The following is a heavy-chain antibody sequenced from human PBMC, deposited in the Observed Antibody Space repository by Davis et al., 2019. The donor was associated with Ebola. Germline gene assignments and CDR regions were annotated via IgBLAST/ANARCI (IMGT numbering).Heavy chain of an antibody. CDR2: ISVGSDKS. CDR1: GFIINGYG. Sequence: GESLKISCAASGFIINGYGLNWVRQAPGKGLEWVSFISVGSDKSYYADSVQGRFTISRDNAKNSLYLQMNSLTAEDTAVYYCVRTTYGAPEYWGQGTLVTVSS. V-gene: IGHV3-48*01. D-gene: IGHD4-17*01. J-gene: IGHJ4*02. CDR3: VRTTYGAPEY.